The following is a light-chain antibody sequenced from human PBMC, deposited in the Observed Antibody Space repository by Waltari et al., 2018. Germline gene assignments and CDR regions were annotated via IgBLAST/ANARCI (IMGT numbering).Light chain of an antibody. Sequence: QSVMTQPPSASGTPGQTVTISCSGGTSNIGSNYVYWYQQLPGTAPKLNVSRNYQRHSGVPDRFSGARAGASASLAISGLQSEDEGDYYCATWDDSLTNYVFGTGTKVTV. CDR1: TSNIGSNY. CDR3: ATWDDSLTNYV. J-gene: IGLJ1*01. CDR2: RNY. V-gene: IGLV1-47*01.